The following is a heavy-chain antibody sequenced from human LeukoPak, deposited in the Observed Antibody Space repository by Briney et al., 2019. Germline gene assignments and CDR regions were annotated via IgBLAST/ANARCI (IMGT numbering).Heavy chain of an antibody. V-gene: IGHV1-2*02. CDR3: ARVGMGTFYYMDV. D-gene: IGHD5-24*01. CDR1: GYTFTGYY. CDR2: INPNSGGT. Sequence: ASVKVSCKASGYTFTGYYMHWVRQAPGQGLEWMGSINPNSGGTNYAQKFQGRVTMTRDTSISTAYMELSRLRSDDTAVYYCARVGMGTFYYMDVWGKGTTVTVSS. J-gene: IGHJ6*03.